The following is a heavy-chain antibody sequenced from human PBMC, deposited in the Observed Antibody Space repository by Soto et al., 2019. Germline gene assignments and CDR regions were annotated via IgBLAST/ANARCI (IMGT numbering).Heavy chain of an antibody. J-gene: IGHJ6*02. D-gene: IGHD3-10*01. CDR2: IYDSGST. Sequence: SETRSLTCSVSGGSISSSNLWIWLRQPPGKGLEGIGGIYDSGSTNYNPSRKSRVTISVDESNNQFSLKRSSVTAAETAAYSCARAIRIPPVPGLICYYGMDVCGQESTVNVSS. V-gene: IGHV4-4*02. CDR3: ARAIRIPPVPGLICYYGMDV. CDR1: GGSISSSNL.